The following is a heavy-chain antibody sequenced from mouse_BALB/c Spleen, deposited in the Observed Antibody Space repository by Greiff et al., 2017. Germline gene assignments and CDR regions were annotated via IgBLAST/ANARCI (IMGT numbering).Heavy chain of an antibody. CDR3: TRDRAYGEDAMDY. CDR1: GFTFSSYT. CDR2: ISSGGSYT. J-gene: IGHJ4*01. Sequence: EVMLVESGGGLVKPGGSLKLSCAASGFTFSSYTMSWVRQTPEKRLEWVATISSGGSYTYYPDSVKGRFTISRDNAKNTLYLQMSSLKSEDTAMYYCTRDRAYGEDAMDYWGQGTSVTVSS. D-gene: IGHD1-1*02. V-gene: IGHV5-6-4*01.